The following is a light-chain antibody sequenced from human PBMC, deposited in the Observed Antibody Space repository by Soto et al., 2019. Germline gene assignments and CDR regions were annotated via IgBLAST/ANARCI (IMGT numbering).Light chain of an antibody. V-gene: IGKV1-27*01. CDR3: QNYNGAPRT. J-gene: IGKJ1*01. CDR2: APS. Sequence: DIQLTQSPSSLSASVEDRVTIDCRASQGISNYLAWYQQKPGKVPKLLIYAPSTLPSGVPSRFSGSGSGTDFTLTISSLQPEDVATYYCQNYNGAPRTFGQGTKVDIK. CDR1: QGISNY.